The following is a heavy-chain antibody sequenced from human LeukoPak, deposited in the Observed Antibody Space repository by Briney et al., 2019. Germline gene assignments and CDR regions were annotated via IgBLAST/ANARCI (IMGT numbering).Heavy chain of an antibody. CDR2: INSDGSST. CDR1: GFTFSSYC. D-gene: IGHD5-18*01. J-gene: IGHJ4*02. Sequence: GGSLRLSCAASGFTFSSYCMHWVRPAPGKGLVWVSGINSDGSSTSYADSVKGRFTITRDNAKNTLYLQMNSLRAEDTAVYYCARAPGYPDYWGQGTLVTVSS. V-gene: IGHV3-74*01. CDR3: ARAPGYPDY.